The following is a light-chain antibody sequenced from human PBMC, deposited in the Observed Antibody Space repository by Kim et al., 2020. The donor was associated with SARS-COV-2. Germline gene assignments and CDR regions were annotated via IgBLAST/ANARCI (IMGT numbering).Light chain of an antibody. V-gene: IGLV3-19*01. J-gene: IGLJ2*01. CDR2: GKN. CDR1: SLRSYY. Sequence: GALGQTVRITCQGDSLRSYYATWSQQKPGQAPIVVIYGKNNRPSGIPDRFSGSSSGDTASLTITGTQAGDEADYYCNSRGSNDNVLFGGGTQLTVL. CDR3: NSRGSNDNVL.